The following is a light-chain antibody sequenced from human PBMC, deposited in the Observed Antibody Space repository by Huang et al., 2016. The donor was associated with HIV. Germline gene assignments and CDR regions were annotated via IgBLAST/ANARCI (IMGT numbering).Light chain of an antibody. CDR1: PTVSNNY. V-gene: IGKV3-20*01. CDR2: GAS. Sequence: EIVLTQSPGTLSLSPGERATLSCRASPTVSNNYVAWYQQKPGQDPRLLIYGASTRATAIPGRFSGSGSATVFTLTVSRLEPEDSAVYYCHQYSLSPWTFGQGTKVEIK. CDR3: HQYSLSPWT. J-gene: IGKJ1*01.